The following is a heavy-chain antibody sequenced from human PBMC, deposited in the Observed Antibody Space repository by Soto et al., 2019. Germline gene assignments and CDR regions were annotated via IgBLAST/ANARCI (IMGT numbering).Heavy chain of an antibody. CDR3: ARDLGYYASDGYFDY. Sequence: GGSLRLSCGASGFTFSDYYMSWIRQAPGKGLEWGSYISSSGSIIYYADSVKGRFTISRDNAKNSLYLQLNSLRAEDTAVYYCARDLGYYASDGYFDYWGQGTVVTVSS. CDR2: ISSSGSII. J-gene: IGHJ4*02. CDR1: GFTFSDYY. D-gene: IGHD3-22*01. V-gene: IGHV3-11*01.